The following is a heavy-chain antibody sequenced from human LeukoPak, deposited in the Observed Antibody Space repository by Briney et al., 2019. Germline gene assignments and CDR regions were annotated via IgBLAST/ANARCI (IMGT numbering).Heavy chain of an antibody. CDR2: INHSGST. CDR1: GGSFSGYY. J-gene: IGHJ6*02. D-gene: IGHD4-17*01. V-gene: IGHV4-34*01. CDR3: AGTTVTDYYYGMDV. Sequence: SETLSLTCAVYGGSFSGYYWSWIRQPPGKGLERIGEINHSGSTNYNPSLKSRVTISVDTSKNQFSLKLSSVTAADTAVYYCAGTTVTDYYYGMDVWGQGTTVTVSS.